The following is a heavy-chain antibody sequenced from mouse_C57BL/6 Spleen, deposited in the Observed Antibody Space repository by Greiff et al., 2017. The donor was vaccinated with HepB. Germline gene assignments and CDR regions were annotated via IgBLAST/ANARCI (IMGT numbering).Heavy chain of an antibody. V-gene: IGHV1-55*01. CDR1: GYTFTSYW. J-gene: IGHJ4*01. CDR3: ARAGYSKNAMDY. Sequence: QVQLQQSGAELVKPGASVKMSCKASGYTFTSYWITWVKQRPGQGLEWIGDIYPGSGSTNYNEKFKSKATLTVDTSSSTAYMQLSSLTSEDSAVYYCARAGYSKNAMDYWGQGTSVTVSS. D-gene: IGHD2-5*01. CDR2: IYPGSGST.